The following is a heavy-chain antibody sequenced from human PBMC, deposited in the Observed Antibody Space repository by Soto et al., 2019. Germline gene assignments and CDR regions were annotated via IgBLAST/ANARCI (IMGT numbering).Heavy chain of an antibody. J-gene: IGHJ4*02. CDR1: GGTFSNKYA. CDR2: IMPSFGTR. V-gene: IGHV1-69*13. D-gene: IGHD3-10*02. Sequence: SVKVSCKASGGTFSNKYAISWVRQAPGQGLEWMGGIMPSFGTRNYAQRFQDRVTLTADASMITAHMELTSLTSQDTSVYYCGTSKGFGGYYVVWGQGTLVTVSS. CDR3: GTSKGFGGYYVV.